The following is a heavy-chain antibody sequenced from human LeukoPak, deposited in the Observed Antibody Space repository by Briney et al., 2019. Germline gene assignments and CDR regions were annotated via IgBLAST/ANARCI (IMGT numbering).Heavy chain of an antibody. J-gene: IGHJ4*02. Sequence: GASVKVSCKASGGTFSSYAISWVRQAPGQGLEWMGGIIPIFGTANYAQKFQGRVTITADESTSTAYMELSSLRSEDTAVYYCARAVGRWYFWDYWGQGTLVTVSS. D-gene: IGHD6-13*01. CDR1: GGTFSSYA. V-gene: IGHV1-69*13. CDR3: ARAVGRWYFWDY. CDR2: IIPIFGTA.